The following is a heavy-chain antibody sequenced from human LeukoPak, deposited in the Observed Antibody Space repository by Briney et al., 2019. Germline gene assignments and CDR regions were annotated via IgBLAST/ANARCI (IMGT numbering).Heavy chain of an antibody. Sequence: SVKVSCKASGGTFSSYAISGVRQAPGQGLEWMGRIIPIFGIANYAQKFQGRVTITADKSTSTAYMELSSLRSEDTAVYYCARAIVVVPAAIPYYGMDVWGQGTTVTVSS. CDR3: ARAIVVVPAAIPYYGMDV. V-gene: IGHV1-69*04. J-gene: IGHJ6*02. CDR1: GGTFSSYA. D-gene: IGHD2-2*01. CDR2: IIPIFGIA.